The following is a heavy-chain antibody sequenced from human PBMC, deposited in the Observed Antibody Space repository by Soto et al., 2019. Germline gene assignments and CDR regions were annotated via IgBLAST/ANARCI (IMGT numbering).Heavy chain of an antibody. D-gene: IGHD2-15*01. V-gene: IGHV4-30-2*01. CDR1: GGSISSGGYS. J-gene: IGHJ4*02. CDR3: AAQTPCSGGSCPPVY. Sequence: PWETLSLSCAVSGGSISSGGYSWSWIRQPPGKGLEWIGYIYHSGSTYYNPSLKSRVTISVDRSKNQFSLKLSSVTAADTAVYYWAAQTPCSGGSCPPVYWGQGTLVTVSS. CDR2: IYHSGST.